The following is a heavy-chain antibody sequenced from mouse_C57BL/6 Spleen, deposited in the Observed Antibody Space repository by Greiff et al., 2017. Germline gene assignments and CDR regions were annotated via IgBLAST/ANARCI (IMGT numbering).Heavy chain of an antibody. Sequence: EVQVVESGGGLVKPGGSLKLSCAASGFTFSDYGMHWVRQAPEKGLEWVAYISSGSSTIYYADTVKGRFTISRDTAKNTLFLQMTSLRSEDTAMYYCARRAWDDYYAMDYWGQGTSVTVSS. J-gene: IGHJ4*01. CDR1: GFTFSDYG. D-gene: IGHD4-1*01. CDR3: ARRAWDDYYAMDY. V-gene: IGHV5-17*01. CDR2: ISSGSSTI.